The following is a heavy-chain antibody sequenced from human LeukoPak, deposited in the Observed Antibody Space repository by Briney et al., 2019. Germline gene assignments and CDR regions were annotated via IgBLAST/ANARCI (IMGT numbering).Heavy chain of an antibody. CDR3: AINGDLVYNWFDP. V-gene: IGHV1-18*01. J-gene: IGHJ5*02. D-gene: IGHD4-17*01. CDR2: ISAYNGNT. CDR1: GGTFSSYA. Sequence: ASVKVSCKASGGTFSSYAISWVRQAPGQGLEWMGWISAYNGNTNYAQKLQGRVTMTTDTSTSTAYMELRSLRSDDTAVYYCAINGDLVYNWFDPWGQGTLVTVSS.